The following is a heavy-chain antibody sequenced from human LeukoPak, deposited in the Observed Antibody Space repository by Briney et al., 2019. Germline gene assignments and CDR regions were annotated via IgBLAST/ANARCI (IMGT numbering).Heavy chain of an antibody. CDR1: GFTFDDYA. CDR2: ISWNSGSI. D-gene: IGHD5-24*01. V-gene: IGHV3-9*03. CDR3: AKGEQDGYNYYFDY. Sequence: GRSLRLSCAASGFTFDDYAMHWVRQAPGKGLEWVSGISWNSGSIGYADSVKGRFTISRDNAKNSLYLQMNSLGAEDMALYYCAKGEQDGYNYYFDYWGQGTLVTVSS. J-gene: IGHJ4*02.